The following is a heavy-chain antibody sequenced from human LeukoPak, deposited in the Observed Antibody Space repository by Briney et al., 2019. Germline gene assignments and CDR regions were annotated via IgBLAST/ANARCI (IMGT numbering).Heavy chain of an antibody. CDR1: GGSISSGSYY. CDR3: AGYDYVWGSYRRDY. CDR2: IYTSGST. Sequence: PSETLSLTCTVSGGSISSGSYYWSWIRQPAGKGLEWIGRIYTSGSTNYNPSLKSRVTISVDTSKNQFSLKLSSATAADTAVYYCAGYDYVWGSYRRDYWGQGTLVTVSS. D-gene: IGHD3-16*02. V-gene: IGHV4-61*02. J-gene: IGHJ4*02.